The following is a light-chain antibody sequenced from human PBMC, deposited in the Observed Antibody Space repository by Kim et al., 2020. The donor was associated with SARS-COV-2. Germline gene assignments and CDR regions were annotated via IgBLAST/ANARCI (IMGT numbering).Light chain of an antibody. J-gene: IGLJ3*02. Sequence: SYELTQPPSVSVAPGKTARITCGGNNIGSKSVHWYQQKPGQAPVLAIYYDSDRPSGIPERFSGSNSGNTATLTISRVEAGDEADYYCQVWDSSSDHPYWV. CDR3: QVWDSSSDHPYWV. CDR2: YDS. V-gene: IGLV3-21*04. CDR1: NIGSKS.